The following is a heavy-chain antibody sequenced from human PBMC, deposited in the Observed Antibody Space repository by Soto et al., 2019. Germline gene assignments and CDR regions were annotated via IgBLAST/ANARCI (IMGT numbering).Heavy chain of an antibody. J-gene: IGHJ4*02. V-gene: IGHV1-46*01. CDR2: INPSGGSA. Sequence: ASVKVSCKPSGYTFTSYYLHWVRQAPGQGLKWMGIINPSGGSASYAQKFQGRLTMTSDASTSTVFMELSSLRSEDSAMYYCAILEPYYFDYWGQGTLVTVSS. CDR1: GYTFTSYY. D-gene: IGHD2-15*01. CDR3: AILEPYYFDY.